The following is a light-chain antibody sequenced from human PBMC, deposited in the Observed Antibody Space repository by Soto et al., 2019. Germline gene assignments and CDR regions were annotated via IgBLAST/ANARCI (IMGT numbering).Light chain of an antibody. Sequence: QSALTQPASVSGSPGQSITISCTGTNSDVGAYPYVSWYQQHPGNAPKLLIYEVADRPSGVSDRFSGSKSGNTASLTISALQAEDEAVYYCSSYATSDTNVIFGGGTKLTVL. CDR1: NSDVGAYPY. CDR2: EVA. V-gene: IGLV2-14*03. CDR3: SSYATSDTNVI. J-gene: IGLJ2*01.